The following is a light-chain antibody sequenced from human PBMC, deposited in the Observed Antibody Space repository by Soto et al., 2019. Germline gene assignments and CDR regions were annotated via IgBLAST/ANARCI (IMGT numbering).Light chain of an antibody. Sequence: QPVLTQPPSASGTPGQRVTISCSGSNSNIGNNTVNWYQQFPGTAPKLLLYSNDQRPSGVPDRFSGSKSGTSASLAISGLQSEDETDYYCSTWDDSLNGPVFGGGTKLTVL. CDR2: SND. CDR1: NSNIGNNT. J-gene: IGLJ3*02. CDR3: STWDDSLNGPV. V-gene: IGLV1-44*01.